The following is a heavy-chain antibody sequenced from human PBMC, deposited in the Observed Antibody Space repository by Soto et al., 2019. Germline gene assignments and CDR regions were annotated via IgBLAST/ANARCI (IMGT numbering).Heavy chain of an antibody. V-gene: IGHV3-21*01. CDR1: GFTFSSYT. J-gene: IGHJ4*02. CDR3: APDPGPTHY. CDR2: ITSSSNYI. Sequence: GGSLRLSCAASGFTFSSYTMNWVRQAPGKGLEWVSSITSSSNYIYYAGSVEGRFTISRDNAKNSLYLQMNSLGAEDTAVYYCAPDPGPTHYWGQGTLVTVSS.